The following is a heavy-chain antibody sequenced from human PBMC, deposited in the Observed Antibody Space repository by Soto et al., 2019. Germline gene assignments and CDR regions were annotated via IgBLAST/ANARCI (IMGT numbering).Heavy chain of an antibody. Sequence: ASETLSLTCAVSGGSISSGGYSWSWIRQRPGKGLEWIGYIYHSGSTYYNPSLKSRVTISVDRSKNQFSLKLSSVTAADTAVYYCARGYLANYYYYGMDVWGQGTTVTVSS. CDR2: IYHSGST. V-gene: IGHV4-30-2*01. J-gene: IGHJ6*02. CDR3: ARGYLANYYYYGMDV. CDR1: GGSISSGGYS. D-gene: IGHD3-10*01.